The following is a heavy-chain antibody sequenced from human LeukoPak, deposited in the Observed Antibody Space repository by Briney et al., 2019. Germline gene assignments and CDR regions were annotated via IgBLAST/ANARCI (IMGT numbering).Heavy chain of an antibody. Sequence: ASVKVSCKASGYTFTSYGISWVRQAPGQGLEWMGWISAYNGNTNYAQKLQGRVTMTTDTSTSTAYMELRSLRSDDTAVYYCAREAPSDIVVVPAAKFDPWGQGTLVTVSS. V-gene: IGHV1-18*01. D-gene: IGHD2-2*01. CDR2: ISAYNGNT. J-gene: IGHJ5*02. CDR3: AREAPSDIVVVPAAKFDP. CDR1: GYTFTSYG.